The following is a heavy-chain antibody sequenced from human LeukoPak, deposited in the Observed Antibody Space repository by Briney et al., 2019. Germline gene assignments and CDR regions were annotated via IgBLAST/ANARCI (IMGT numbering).Heavy chain of an antibody. CDR3: ARGTTMGASAS. Sequence: SETLSLTCTVSGGSISSYYWSWIRQPPGKGLEWIGYIYYSGSTNYNPSLKSRVTISVDTSKNQFSLKLSSVTAADTALYYCARGTTMGASASWGQGTLVTVSS. D-gene: IGHD1-26*01. CDR2: IYYSGST. V-gene: IGHV4-59*12. CDR1: GGSISSYY. J-gene: IGHJ5*02.